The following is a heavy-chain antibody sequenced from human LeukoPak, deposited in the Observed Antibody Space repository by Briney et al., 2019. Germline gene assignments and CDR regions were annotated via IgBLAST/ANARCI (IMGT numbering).Heavy chain of an antibody. Sequence: GGSLRLSCAASGFTFSRNGMHWVRQAPGKGLEWVAVVWYDGSKDTYADSVKGRFTISRDNSKNSLYLQMNSLRAEDTAVYFCARDPRDYADYALFDYWGQGTLVTVSS. CDR3: ARDPRDYADYALFDY. J-gene: IGHJ4*02. V-gene: IGHV3-33*01. CDR1: GFTFSRNG. CDR2: VWYDGSKD. D-gene: IGHD4-17*01.